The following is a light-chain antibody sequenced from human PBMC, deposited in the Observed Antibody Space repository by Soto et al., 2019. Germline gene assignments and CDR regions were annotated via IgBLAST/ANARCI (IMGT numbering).Light chain of an antibody. CDR1: QGISSY. V-gene: IGKV1-9*01. Sequence: DIQLTQSPSFLSASVGDRVTITCRASQGISSYLAWYQQKPGKAPKLLIYAASTLQSGVPSRFSGSGSGTEFPLTLSGLQPEDFATYCCQQLKSYPLTFGQGTRLEI. CDR2: AAS. J-gene: IGKJ5*01. CDR3: QQLKSYPLT.